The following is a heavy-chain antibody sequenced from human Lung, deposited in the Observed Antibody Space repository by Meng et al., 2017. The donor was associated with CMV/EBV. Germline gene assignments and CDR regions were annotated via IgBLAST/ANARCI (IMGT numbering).Heavy chain of an antibody. Sequence: GGSLRLSCAASGFIFSTYGMHWVRQAPGKGLEWVAFIRYDESDKYYADSVKGRFTISRDNSKNTLYLQMNSLRAEDTAVYYCAKWGSGSYVDSWGQGTLVXVSS. CDR1: GFIFSTYG. CDR2: IRYDESDK. D-gene: IGHD1-26*01. V-gene: IGHV3-30*02. CDR3: AKWGSGSYVDS. J-gene: IGHJ4*02.